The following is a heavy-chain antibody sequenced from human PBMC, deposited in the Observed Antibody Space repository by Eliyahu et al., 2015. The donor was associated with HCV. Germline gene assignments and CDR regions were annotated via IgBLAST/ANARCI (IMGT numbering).Heavy chain of an antibody. D-gene: IGHD2-21*02. CDR3: ARGGSGGVVTAKGRSFDY. CDR2: IWYDGSNK. Sequence: QVQLVESGGGVVQPGRSLXLSCAASGFTFSSYGXXWVRPAPGKRLEWVAVIWYDGSNKYYADSVKGRFTISRDNSKNTLYLQMNSLRAEDTAVYYCARGGSGGVVTAKGRSFDYWGQGTLVTVSS. V-gene: IGHV3-33*01. J-gene: IGHJ4*02. CDR1: GFTFSSYG.